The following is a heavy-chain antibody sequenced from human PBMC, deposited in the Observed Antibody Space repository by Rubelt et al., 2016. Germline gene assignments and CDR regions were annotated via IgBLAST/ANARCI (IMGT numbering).Heavy chain of an antibody. J-gene: IGHJ4*02. Sequence: ETLSLTCAVYGGSFSGYYWSWIRQPPGKGLEWIGEINHSGSTNYNPSLKSRVTISVDTSKNQFSLKLSSVTAADTAVYYCARRHYGSGSTFDYWGQGTLVTVSS. CDR1: GGSFSGYY. D-gene: IGHD3-10*01. CDR2: INHSGST. V-gene: IGHV4-34*01. CDR3: ARRHYGSGSTFDY.